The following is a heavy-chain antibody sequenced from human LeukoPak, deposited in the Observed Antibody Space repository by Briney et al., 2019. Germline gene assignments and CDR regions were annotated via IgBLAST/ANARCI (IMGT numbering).Heavy chain of an antibody. J-gene: IGHJ3*02. CDR1: GGSISSYY. CDR3: ARVLGITMIAMVPDAFNI. D-gene: IGHD3-22*01. V-gene: IGHV4-59*01. CDR2: IYYSGST. Sequence: PSETLSLTCTVSGGSISSYYWSWIRQPPEKGLEWIGYIYYSGSTNYNPSLKSRVTVSVDTSKNQFSLKLSSVTAADTAVYYCARVLGITMIAMVPDAFNIWGQGTMVTVSS.